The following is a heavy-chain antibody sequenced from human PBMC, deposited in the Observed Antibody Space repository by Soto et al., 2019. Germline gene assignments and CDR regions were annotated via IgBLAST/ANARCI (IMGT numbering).Heavy chain of an antibody. CDR3: ARLSIAAMAFDY. J-gene: IGHJ4*02. Sequence: QVQLQESGPGLVKPSETLSLTCTVSGGSVSSGSYYWSWIRQPPGKGLEWIGYIYYSESTNYNPSLKSRVTISVDTSKNQFSLKLSSVTAADTAVYYCARLSIAAMAFDYWGQGTLVTVSS. D-gene: IGHD6-6*01. V-gene: IGHV4-61*01. CDR2: IYYSEST. CDR1: GGSVSSGSYY.